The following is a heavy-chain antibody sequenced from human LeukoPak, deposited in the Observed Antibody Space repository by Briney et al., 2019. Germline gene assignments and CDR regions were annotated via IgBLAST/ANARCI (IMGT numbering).Heavy chain of an antibody. V-gene: IGHV4-59*08. CDR1: GGSISSHY. Sequence: SETLSLTCTVSGGSISSHYWSWIRQPPGKGLEWIGYIYYSGSTNYNPPLKSRVTISVDTSKNQFSLKLSSVTAADTAVYYCARFMVRGCSDYWGQGTLVTVSS. CDR2: IYYSGST. CDR3: ARFMVRGCSDY. J-gene: IGHJ4*02. D-gene: IGHD3-10*01.